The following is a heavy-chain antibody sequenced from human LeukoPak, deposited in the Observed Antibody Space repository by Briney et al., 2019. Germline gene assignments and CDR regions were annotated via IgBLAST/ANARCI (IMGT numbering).Heavy chain of an antibody. V-gene: IGHV3-66*01. CDR2: IYSGGST. CDR3: ARVRIAAAGVGFDY. CDR1: GFTVSSNY. D-gene: IGHD6-13*01. Sequence: GGSLRLSCAASGFTVSSNYMSWVRQAPGKGLEWVSVIYSGGSTYYADSVKGRFTISRDNSKNTLYLQMNSLRAEDTAVYYCARVRIAAAGVGFDYWGQGTLVTVSS. J-gene: IGHJ4*02.